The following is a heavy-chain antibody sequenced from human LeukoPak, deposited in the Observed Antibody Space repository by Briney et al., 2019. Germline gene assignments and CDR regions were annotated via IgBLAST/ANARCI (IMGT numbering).Heavy chain of an antibody. CDR3: ARWWGSYYDSSANKPFDY. V-gene: IGHV4-30-4*08. CDR2: IYYSGST. CDR1: GGSISSGDYY. D-gene: IGHD3-22*01. Sequence: SETLSLTCTVSGGSISSGDYYWSWIRQPPGKGLEWIGYIYYSGSTYYNPSLKSRFTISVDTSKNQFSLKLSSVTAADTAVYYCARWWGSYYDSSANKPFDYWGQGTLVTVSS. J-gene: IGHJ4*02.